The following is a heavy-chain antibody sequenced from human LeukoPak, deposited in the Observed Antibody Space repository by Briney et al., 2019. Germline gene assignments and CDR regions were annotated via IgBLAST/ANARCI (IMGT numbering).Heavy chain of an antibody. Sequence: PGGSLRLSCAASGFTFDDYAMHWVRQAPGKGLEWVSGISWNSGSIGYADPVKGRFTISRDNAKNSLYLQMNSLRAEDAALYYCAKMAAAAVWFDPWGQGTLVTVSS. CDR1: GFTFDDYA. V-gene: IGHV3-9*01. CDR3: AKMAAAAVWFDP. J-gene: IGHJ5*02. D-gene: IGHD6-13*01. CDR2: ISWNSGSI.